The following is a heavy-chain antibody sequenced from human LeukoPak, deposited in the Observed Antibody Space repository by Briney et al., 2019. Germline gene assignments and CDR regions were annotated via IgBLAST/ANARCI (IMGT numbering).Heavy chain of an antibody. CDR3: TRDGRSGWCHDY. CDR1: GFTFSTEW. J-gene: IGHJ4*02. D-gene: IGHD6-19*01. V-gene: IGHV3-7*01. Sequence: GGSLRLSCAASGFTFSTEWMGWVRQAPGKGLEWVATMKEEGGNIYYVDSVRGRFTISRDNAKNSLFLQMNSLRADDTAVYYCTRDGRSGWCHDYWGQGTLVTVSS. CDR2: MKEEGGNI.